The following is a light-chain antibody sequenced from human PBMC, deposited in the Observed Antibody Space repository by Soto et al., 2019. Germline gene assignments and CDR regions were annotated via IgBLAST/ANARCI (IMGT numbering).Light chain of an antibody. CDR3: MQGSHWPPIT. V-gene: IGKV2-30*02. J-gene: IGKJ5*01. CDR2: KVS. Sequence: DVVVTQSPLSLPVTLGRAASISCTSSQSLVHSDGNTYLSWFHQRTGQSPRRLIYKVSNRDSGVPDRFSGSGSGTDFTLKISRVEAEDVGVYYCMQGSHWPPITFGQGTRLEIK. CDR1: QSLVHSDGNTY.